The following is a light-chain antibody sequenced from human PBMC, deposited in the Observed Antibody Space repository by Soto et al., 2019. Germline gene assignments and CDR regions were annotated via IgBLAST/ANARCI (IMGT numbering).Light chain of an antibody. Sequence: DIQMTQSPSSLSASVGDRVTITCRASQGIGNGLGWFQQKPGRAPKRLMYAASSLESGVPQRFSGSGSGTEFTLPISSLRPEDFATYYCLQHNSYPRTFGQGTKVEIK. CDR2: AAS. CDR1: QGIGNG. V-gene: IGKV1-17*01. CDR3: LQHNSYPRT. J-gene: IGKJ1*01.